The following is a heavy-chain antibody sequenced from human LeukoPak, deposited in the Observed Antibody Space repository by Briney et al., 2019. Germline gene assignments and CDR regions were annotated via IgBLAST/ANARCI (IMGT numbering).Heavy chain of an antibody. CDR1: GFTFSRYN. CDR2: ITTSSSI. V-gene: IGHV3-48*02. Sequence: GESLKISCTVSGFTFSRYNMNWVRQAPGKGLEWVSSITTSSSIYYADSVKGRFTISRDNAKNSLYLQMNSLRDEDTAVYFCAGENLEYWGQGTLVTVSS. J-gene: IGHJ4*02. CDR3: AGENLEY.